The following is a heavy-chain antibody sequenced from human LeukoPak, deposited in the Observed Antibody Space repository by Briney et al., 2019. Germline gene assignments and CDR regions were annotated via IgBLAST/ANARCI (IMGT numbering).Heavy chain of an antibody. D-gene: IGHD3-10*01. CDR3: VKDHYYGSASYYRGDY. J-gene: IGHJ4*02. CDR2: ISCNGGST. CDR1: GCTFSRYA. Sequence: VWSLRLSCSGSGCTFSRYAMHGVRQAGGRGLEYVSVISCNGGSTYYADSEKGRFTMSRDNSKNTLYLQVSSLRAEDTAVYYCVKDHYYGSASYYRGDYWGQGTLVTVSS. V-gene: IGHV3-64D*06.